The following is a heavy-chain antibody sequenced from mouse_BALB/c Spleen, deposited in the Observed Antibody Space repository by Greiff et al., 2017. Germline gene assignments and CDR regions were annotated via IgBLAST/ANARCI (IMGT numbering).Heavy chain of an antibody. Sequence: EVKLVESGGGLVKPGGSLKLSCAASGFTFSDYYMYWVRQTPEKRLEWVATISDGGSYTYYPDSVKGRFTISRDNAKNNLYLQMSSLKSEDTAMYYCTREGGYDDLYYFDYWGQGTTLTVSS. CDR3: TREGGYDDLYYFDY. D-gene: IGHD2-2*01. CDR2: ISDGGSYT. V-gene: IGHV5-4*02. J-gene: IGHJ2*01. CDR1: GFTFSDYY.